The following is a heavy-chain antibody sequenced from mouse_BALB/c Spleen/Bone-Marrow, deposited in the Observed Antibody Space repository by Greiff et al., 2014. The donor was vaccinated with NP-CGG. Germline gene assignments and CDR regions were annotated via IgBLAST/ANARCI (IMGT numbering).Heavy chain of an antibody. Sequence: VQLKESGPGLVKPSQSLSLTCTVSGYSITSDYTWNWIRQFPGNKLEWMGYINYSGSTSYNPSLKNRISITRGTSKNQFFLQLNSVTTEDTATYYCARSGYFYYFDYWGQGTTLTVSS. CDR1: GYSITSDYT. CDR3: ARSGYFYYFDY. CDR2: INYSGST. V-gene: IGHV3-2*02. J-gene: IGHJ2*01.